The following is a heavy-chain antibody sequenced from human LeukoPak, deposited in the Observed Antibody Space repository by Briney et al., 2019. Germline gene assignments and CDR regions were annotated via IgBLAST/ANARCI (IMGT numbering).Heavy chain of an antibody. V-gene: IGHV3-7*01. CDR3: ARGATYYDFWSGLKISDY. CDR2: IKQDGSEI. Sequence: GGSLRLSCAASGFTFSSYWMSWVRQAPGKGLEWVANIKQDGSEIYYVDSVKGRFTISRDNAENSLYLQMNSLRAEDTAVYYCARGATYYDFWSGLKISDYWGQGTLVTVSS. J-gene: IGHJ4*02. CDR1: GFTFSSYW. D-gene: IGHD3-3*01.